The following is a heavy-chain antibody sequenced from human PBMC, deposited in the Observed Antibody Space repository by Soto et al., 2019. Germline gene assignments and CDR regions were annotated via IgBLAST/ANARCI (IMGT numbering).Heavy chain of an antibody. CDR1: GFTFDDYA. V-gene: IGHV3-9*01. D-gene: IGHD3-10*01. J-gene: IGHJ4*02. CDR2: ISWNSGSI. Sequence: EVQLVESGGGLVQPGRSLRLSCAASGFTFDDYAMHWVRQAPGKGLEWVSGISWNSGSIGYADSVKGRFTISRDNAKNSLYLQMNSLRAEDTALYYCAKGLDRHGFGQWLSWGQGTLVTVSS. CDR3: AKGLDRHGFGQWLS.